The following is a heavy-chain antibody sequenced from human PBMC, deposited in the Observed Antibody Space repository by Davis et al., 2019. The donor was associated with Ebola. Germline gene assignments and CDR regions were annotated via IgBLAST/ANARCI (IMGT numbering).Heavy chain of an antibody. J-gene: IGHJ5*01. CDR2: TYYRSKWYT. V-gene: IGHV6-1*01. CDR3: ARDLNWFDS. Sequence: SQTPSLTRAISGDSVSSRSAAWNWIRQSPSRGLEWLGKTYYRSKWYTDYALSVKSRIVINPDTSKNQFSLQLNSVTPDDTAVYYCARDLNWFDSWGQGTLVTVSS. CDR1: GDSVSSRSAA.